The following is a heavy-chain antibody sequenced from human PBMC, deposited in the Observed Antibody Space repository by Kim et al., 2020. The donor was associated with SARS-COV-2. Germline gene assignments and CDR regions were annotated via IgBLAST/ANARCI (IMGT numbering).Heavy chain of an antibody. J-gene: IGHJ4*02. Sequence: ASVKVSCKASGYTFTYVMNWVRQAPGQGLEWMGWINTNTGNPMYAQGFTGRFVFSLDTSVSTAYLQISSLKAEDTAVYYCASLGATRGKNFDYWGQGTLVTVSS. CDR2: INTNTGNP. V-gene: IGHV7-4-1*02. CDR1: GYTFTYV. CDR3: ASLGATRGKNFDY.